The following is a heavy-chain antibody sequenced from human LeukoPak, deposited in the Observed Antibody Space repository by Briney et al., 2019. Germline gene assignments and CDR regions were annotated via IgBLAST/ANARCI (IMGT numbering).Heavy chain of an antibody. V-gene: IGHV3-48*03. CDR3: ARVFSDFWSGYPIFDY. CDR2: ISSSGSTI. D-gene: IGHD3-3*01. J-gene: IGHJ4*02. CDR1: GFTFSSYE. Sequence: GGSLRLSCAASGFTFSSYEMNWVRQAPGKGLGWVSYISSSGSTIYYADSVKGRFTISRDNAKNSLYLQMNSLRAEDTAVYYCARVFSDFWSGYPIFDYWGQGTLVTVSS.